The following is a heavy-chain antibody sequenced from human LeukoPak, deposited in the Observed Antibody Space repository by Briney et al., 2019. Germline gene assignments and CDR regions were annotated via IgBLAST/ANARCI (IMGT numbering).Heavy chain of an antibody. J-gene: IGHJ4*02. CDR3: AGSRTTIFGVVIHHFDY. CDR1: GGSISSSSYY. Sequence: PSETLSLTCTVSGGSISSSSYYWGWIRQPPGKGLEWIGSIYYSGSTYYNPSLKSRVTISVDTSKNQFSLKLSSVTAADTAVYYCAGSRTTIFGVVIHHFDYWGQGTLVTVSS. CDR2: IYYSGST. V-gene: IGHV4-39*01. D-gene: IGHD3-3*01.